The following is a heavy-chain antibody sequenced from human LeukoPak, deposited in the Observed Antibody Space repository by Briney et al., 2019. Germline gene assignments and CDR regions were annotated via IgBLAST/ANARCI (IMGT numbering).Heavy chain of an antibody. CDR2: ISGSGGGT. D-gene: IGHD3-3*01. CDR3: AKDRGNYDFWSGYYHFDY. Sequence: GGSLRLSCAASGFTFSSYAMSWVRQAPGKGLEWVSAISGSGGGTYYADSVKGRFTISRDNSKNTLYLQMNSLRAEDTAVYYCAKDRGNYDFWSGYYHFDYWGQGSLVTVSS. J-gene: IGHJ4*02. V-gene: IGHV3-23*01. CDR1: GFTFSSYA.